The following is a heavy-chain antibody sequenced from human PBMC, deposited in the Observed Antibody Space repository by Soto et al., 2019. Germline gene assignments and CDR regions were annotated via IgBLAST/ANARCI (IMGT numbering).Heavy chain of an antibody. V-gene: IGHV4-31*03. CDR1: GGSISGGGSY. CDR2: IHYSGTT. D-gene: IGHD5-18*01. Sequence: QVQLQESGPGLVKPSQTLSLTCTVSGGSISGGGSYWSWIRQHPGKGLEWIGYIHYSGTTYYNQSLKSRITISIDTSKKELSLKLTSVTAADTAVYYCARDRDSYGFHDYWGQGTLVTVSS. J-gene: IGHJ4*02. CDR3: ARDRDSYGFHDY.